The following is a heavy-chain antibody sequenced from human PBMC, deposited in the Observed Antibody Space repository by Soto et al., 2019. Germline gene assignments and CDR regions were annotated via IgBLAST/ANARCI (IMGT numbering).Heavy chain of an antibody. CDR3: AGGNFRY. CDR2: MNPNSGDT. Sequence: PSVKVSCKASGYNFNTFDIYWVRQATGHGLEWMGWMNPNSGDTGYAQELRGRVTMTRNTSNTTAYMELTSLTSDDTGVYYCAGGNFRYWGQGTLVTVSS. V-gene: IGHV1-8*02. CDR1: GYNFNTFD. J-gene: IGHJ4*02.